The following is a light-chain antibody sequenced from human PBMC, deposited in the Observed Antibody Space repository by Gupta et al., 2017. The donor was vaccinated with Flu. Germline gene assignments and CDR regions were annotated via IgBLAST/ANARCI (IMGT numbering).Light chain of an antibody. Sequence: SYELTQPPSVSVSPGQTARITCSGDTLPKKFASWYQQKSGQAPMLVIYEDTKRPSGIPERFSGSNSGTTATLTISGAQVEDEADYYCFSTDSSVNHRVFGGGTKLAVL. CDR1: TLPKKF. CDR2: EDT. V-gene: IGLV3-10*01. J-gene: IGLJ3*02. CDR3: FSTDSSVNHRV.